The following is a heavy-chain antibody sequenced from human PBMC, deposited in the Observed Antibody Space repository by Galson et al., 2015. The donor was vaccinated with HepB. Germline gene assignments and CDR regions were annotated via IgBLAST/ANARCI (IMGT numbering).Heavy chain of an antibody. V-gene: IGHV4-31*03. Sequence: LTCTVPGGSISSGGYYWSWIRQHPGKGLEWIGYIYYSGSTYYNPSLKSRVTISVDTSKNQFSLKLSSVTAADTAVYYCARGGDITGTYGEQFDYWGQGTLVTVSS. J-gene: IGHJ4*02. CDR2: IYYSGST. CDR1: GGSISSGGYY. D-gene: IGHD1-20*01. CDR3: ARGGDITGTYGEQFDY.